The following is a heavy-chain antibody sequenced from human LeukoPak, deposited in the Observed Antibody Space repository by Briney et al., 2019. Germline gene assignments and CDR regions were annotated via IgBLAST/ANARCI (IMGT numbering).Heavy chain of an antibody. V-gene: IGHV3-72*01. J-gene: IGHJ4*02. CDR1: GFTFSDQY. CDR2: TRNKAKSYTT. CDR3: IRAYYDTSGHYYFEN. D-gene: IGHD3-22*01. Sequence: GGSLRLSCAASGFTFSDQYMDWVRQAPGKGLEWVGRTRNKAKSYTTEYAASVKGRFTISRDESKNSLDLQMNSLKTEDTAVYYCIRAYYDTSGHYYFENWGQGTLVTVSS.